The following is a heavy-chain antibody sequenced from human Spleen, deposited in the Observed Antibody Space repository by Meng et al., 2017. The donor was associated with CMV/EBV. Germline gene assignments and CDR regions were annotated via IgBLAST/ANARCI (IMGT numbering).Heavy chain of an antibody. CDR1: GFNFDDNG. J-gene: IGHJ6*02. CDR3: ARTYSSGYYFENGMDV. D-gene: IGHD3-22*01. V-gene: IGHV3-20*04. Sequence: GGSLRLSCAASGFNFDDNGMSWVRQAPGKGLEWVSGINWNGDSSGYADSVRGRFTISRDNAKKSLYLQMNSLRAEDTALYYCARTYSSGYYFENGMDVWGQGTTVTVSS. CDR2: INWNGDSS.